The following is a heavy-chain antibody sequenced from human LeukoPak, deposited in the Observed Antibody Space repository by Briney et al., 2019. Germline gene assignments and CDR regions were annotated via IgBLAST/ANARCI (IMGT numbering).Heavy chain of an antibody. CDR1: GYTFTGYY. J-gene: IGHJ2*01. D-gene: IGHD2-15*01. CDR3: ARPYCSGGSCYEWDWYFDL. Sequence: ASVKVSCKASGYTFTGYYMHRVRQAPGQGLEWMGWINPNSGGTNYAQKFQGWVTMTRDTSISTAYMELSRLRSDDTAVYYCARPYCSGGSCYEWDWYFDLWGRGTLVTVSS. V-gene: IGHV1-2*04. CDR2: INPNSGGT.